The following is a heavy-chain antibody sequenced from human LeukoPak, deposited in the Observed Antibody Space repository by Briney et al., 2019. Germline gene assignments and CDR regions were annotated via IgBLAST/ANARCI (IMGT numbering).Heavy chain of an antibody. CDR3: AKVVQYTASTGTGLES. J-gene: IGHJ4*02. V-gene: IGHV3-48*01. CDR1: GFTFSNYP. CDR2: ISSSSSTI. D-gene: IGHD6-13*01. Sequence: PGGSLRLSCAASGFTFSNYPMNWIRQAPGKGLEWISYISSSSSTIYDADSVKGRFTISRDNAKSSLYLQMNSLRAEDTAIYYCAKVVQYTASTGTGLESWGQGTLVTVSS.